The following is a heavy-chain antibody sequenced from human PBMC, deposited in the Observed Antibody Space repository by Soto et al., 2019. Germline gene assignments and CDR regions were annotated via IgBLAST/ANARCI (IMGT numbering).Heavy chain of an antibody. V-gene: IGHV3-30*18. D-gene: IGHD6-13*01. CDR3: AKVGAAGGVDV. Sequence: QVQLVESGGGVVQPGRSLRLSCAASGFTFSSYGMHWVRQAPGKGLEWVAVISYDGSNKYYADSVKGRFTISRDNSKNPLYLQMNSLRAEDTAVYYCAKVGAAGGVDVWGQGTTVTVSS. CDR1: GFTFSSYG. J-gene: IGHJ6*02. CDR2: ISYDGSNK.